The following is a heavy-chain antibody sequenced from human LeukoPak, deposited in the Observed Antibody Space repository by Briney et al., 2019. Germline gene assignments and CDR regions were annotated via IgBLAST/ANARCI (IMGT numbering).Heavy chain of an antibody. CDR1: GFTFDDYA. CDR3: AKDWDDYGDYIDY. CDR2: ISWNSGSI. J-gene: IGHJ4*02. V-gene: IGHV3-9*01. Sequence: PGRSLRLSCAASGFTFDDYAMHWVRQAPGKGLEWVSGISWNSGSIGYSDSVKGRFTISRDNAKNSLYLQMNSLRAEDTALYYCAKDWDDYGDYIDYWGQGTLVTVSS. D-gene: IGHD4-17*01.